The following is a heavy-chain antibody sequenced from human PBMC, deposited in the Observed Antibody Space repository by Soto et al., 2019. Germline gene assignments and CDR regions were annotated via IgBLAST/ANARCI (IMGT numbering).Heavy chain of an antibody. V-gene: IGHV3-7*02. CDR1: GFTFSSYW. Sequence: PGGSLRLSCAASGFTFSSYWMSWVRQAPGKGLEWVANIKQDGCEKYYLDSVKGRFTISRDNAKNSLYLQMNSLRAEDTAVYYCARVTLGYCISTNCFFDYWGQGTLVTVSS. D-gene: IGHD2-2*01. CDR3: ARVTLGYCISTNCFFDY. J-gene: IGHJ4*02. CDR2: IKQDGCEK.